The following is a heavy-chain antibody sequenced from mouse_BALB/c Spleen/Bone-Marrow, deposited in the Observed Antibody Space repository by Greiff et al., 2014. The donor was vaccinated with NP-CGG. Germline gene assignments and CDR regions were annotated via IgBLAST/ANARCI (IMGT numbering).Heavy chain of an antibody. D-gene: IGHD1-1*01. CDR1: GYTFTNYV. J-gene: IGHJ4*01. CDR2: TNPYNDGT. Sequence: EVQLQESGPELVKPGASVKMSCKASGYTFTNYVMHWVKQKPGQGLEWIGYTNPYNDGTKYNEKFKGKATLTSDKSSGTAYMELSSLTSEDSAVYYCARRPSFYGSSYGAMDYWGQGTSVTVSS. CDR3: ARRPSFYGSSYGAMDY. V-gene: IGHV1-14*01.